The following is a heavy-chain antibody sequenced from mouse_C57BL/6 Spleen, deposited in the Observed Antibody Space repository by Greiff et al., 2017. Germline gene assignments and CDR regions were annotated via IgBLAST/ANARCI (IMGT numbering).Heavy chain of an antibody. J-gene: IGHJ3*01. V-gene: IGHV14-2*01. D-gene: IGHD2-4*01. CDR1: GFNIKDYY. CDR2: IDPEDGET. CDR3: ANDYDRLAY. Sequence: DVKLQESGAELVKPGASVKLSCTASGFNIKDYYMHWVKQRTETGLEWIGRIDPEDGETKYAPTFQGKATITADTSSNTAYLQLSSLTSEDTAVYYCANDYDRLAYWGQGTLVTVSA.